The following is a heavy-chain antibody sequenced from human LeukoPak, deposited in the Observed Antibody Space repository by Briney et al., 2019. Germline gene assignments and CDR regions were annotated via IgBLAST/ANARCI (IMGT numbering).Heavy chain of an antibody. CDR3: AELSITMIGGV. J-gene: IGHJ6*04. V-gene: IGHV3-48*04. D-gene: IGHD3-10*02. Sequence: GGSLRLSCAASGFAFSSYSMNWVRQAPGKGLEWVSYISSSSNTIYYADSVKGRFTISRDNAKNSLYLQMNSLRAEDTAVYYCAELSITMIGGVWGKGTTVTISS. CDR1: GFAFSSYS. CDR2: ISSSSNTI.